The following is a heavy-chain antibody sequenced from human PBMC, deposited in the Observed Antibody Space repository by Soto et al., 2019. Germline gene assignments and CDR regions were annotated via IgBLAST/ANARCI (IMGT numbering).Heavy chain of an antibody. J-gene: IGHJ4*02. D-gene: IGHD2-15*01. CDR2: VYYDEST. Sequence: QVQLQESGPGLLEPLETLSLTCSVSGVSLNSGHYYWVWVRQSPGKGLAWIASVYYDESTYYNPSLKSRVTLSIAKPRNQFSLTLKSVTAADTAVYYCGKVLIGATRHADVDSWGQGARVTVSS. CDR1: GVSLNSGHYY. CDR3: GKVLIGATRHADVDS. V-gene: IGHV4-39*01.